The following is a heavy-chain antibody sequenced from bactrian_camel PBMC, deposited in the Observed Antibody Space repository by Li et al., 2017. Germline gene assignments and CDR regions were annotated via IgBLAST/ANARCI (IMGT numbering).Heavy chain of an antibody. J-gene: IGHJ6*01. Sequence: HVQLVESGGGSVQPGGSLRLSCEDSNHPVNTRCMGWFRQAPGKEREAVALINDDGTTNYADSVKGRFTVSRDNAKNTLYLQMNSLKPDDTAMYYCARHSGWGRCPGDINGVAMTSWGQGTQVTV. CDR3: ARHSGWGRCPGDINGVAMTS. V-gene: IGHV3S53*01. D-gene: IGHD5*01. CDR1: NHPVNTRC. CDR2: INDDGTT.